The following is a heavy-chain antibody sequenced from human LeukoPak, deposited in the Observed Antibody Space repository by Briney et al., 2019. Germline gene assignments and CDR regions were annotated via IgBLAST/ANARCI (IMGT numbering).Heavy chain of an antibody. D-gene: IGHD5-18*01. CDR3: ARQRDTASVGAFDI. Sequence: SETLSLTCAVYGGSFSGYYWSWIRQPPGKGLEWIGEINHSGSTNYNPSLKSRVTISVDTSKNQFSLKLSSVTAADTAVYYCARQRDTASVGAFDIWGQGTMVTVSS. CDR1: GGSFSGYY. J-gene: IGHJ3*02. CDR2: INHSGST. V-gene: IGHV4-34*01.